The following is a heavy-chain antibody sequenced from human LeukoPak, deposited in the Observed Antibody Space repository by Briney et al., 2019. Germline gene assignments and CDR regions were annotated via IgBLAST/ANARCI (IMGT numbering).Heavy chain of an antibody. CDR1: GGSISSGDYY. V-gene: IGHV4-30-4*01. CDR3: ARNDFWSGIRYFDY. CDR2: IYYSGST. Sequence: PSETLSLTCTVSGGSISSGDYYWSWIRQPRGKGLEWIGYIYYSGSTYYNPSLKSRVTISVDTSKNQFSLKLSSVTAADTAVYYCARNDFWSGIRYFDYWGQGTLVTVSS. J-gene: IGHJ4*02. D-gene: IGHD3-3*01.